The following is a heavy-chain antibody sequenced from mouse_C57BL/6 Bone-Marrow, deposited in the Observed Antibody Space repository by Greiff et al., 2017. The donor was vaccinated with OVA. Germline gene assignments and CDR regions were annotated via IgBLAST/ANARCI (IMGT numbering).Heavy chain of an antibody. CDR1: GYTFTDYY. Sequence: VQLQQSGPELVKPGASVKISCKASGYTFTDYYINWVKQRPGQGLEWIGWIFPGSGSTYYNEKFKGKSTLTVDKSSSTAYMLLSSLTSEDSAVYFCARWKAQVTRYYFDYWGQGTTLTVSS. D-gene: IGHD3-2*02. CDR3: ARWKAQVTRYYFDY. CDR2: IFPGSGST. V-gene: IGHV1-75*01. J-gene: IGHJ2*01.